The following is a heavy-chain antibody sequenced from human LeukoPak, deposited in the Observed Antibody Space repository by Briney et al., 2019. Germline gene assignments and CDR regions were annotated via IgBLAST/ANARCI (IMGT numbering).Heavy chain of an antibody. V-gene: IGHV1-18*01. Sequence: ASVKVSCKASGCTFSSYGISWVRQAPGQGLEWMGWISAYNGNTNYAQKLQGRVTMTTDTSTSTAYMELRSLRSDDTAVYYCARDVGGDIVVVPAAVFDPWGQGTLVTVSS. CDR1: GCTFSSYG. D-gene: IGHD2-2*01. J-gene: IGHJ5*02. CDR2: ISAYNGNT. CDR3: ARDVGGDIVVVPAAVFDP.